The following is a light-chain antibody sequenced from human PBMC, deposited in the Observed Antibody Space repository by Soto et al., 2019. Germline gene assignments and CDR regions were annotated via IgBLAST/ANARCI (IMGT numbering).Light chain of an antibody. J-gene: IGLJ3*02. CDR2: EVS. Sequence: HSALTQSPSASGSPGQSVTISCTGTSSDVGGYNFVSWYQQHPGKAPKLMIYEVSKRLSGVPDRFSGSKSGNTASLTVSGLQADDEADYYCTSYAGNLLFGGGTKVTVL. CDR3: TSYAGNLL. CDR1: SSDVGGYNF. V-gene: IGLV2-8*01.